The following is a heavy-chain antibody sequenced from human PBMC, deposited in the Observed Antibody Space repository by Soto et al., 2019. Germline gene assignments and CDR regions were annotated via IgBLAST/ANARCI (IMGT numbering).Heavy chain of an antibody. CDR2: IKQDGSEK. CDR3: ARDTDSSGYYYVGAADY. CDR1: GFTFISYW. D-gene: IGHD3-22*01. Sequence: EVQVVESGGGLVQPGGSLRLSCAASGFTFISYWMTWIRQAPGKGLEWVANIKQDGSEKYYVASVKGRFTISRDNAKNSVYLQMNSLRAEDTAVYYCARDTDSSGYYYVGAADYWGQGTLVTVSS. J-gene: IGHJ4*02. V-gene: IGHV3-7*03.